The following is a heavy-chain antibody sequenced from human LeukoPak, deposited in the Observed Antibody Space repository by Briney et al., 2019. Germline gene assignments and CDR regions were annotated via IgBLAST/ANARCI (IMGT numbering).Heavy chain of an antibody. J-gene: IGHJ5*02. CDR1: GYSISSGYY. CDR3: ARHSLGTNWFDP. D-gene: IGHD1-1*01. V-gene: IGHV4-38-2*01. CDR2: IYHSGST. Sequence: PSETLSLTCAVSGYSISSGYYWGWIRQPPGKGLDWIGSIYHSGSTYYNPSLKSRVTISVDTSKNQFSLKLSSVTAADTAVYYCARHSLGTNWFDPWGQGTLVTVSS.